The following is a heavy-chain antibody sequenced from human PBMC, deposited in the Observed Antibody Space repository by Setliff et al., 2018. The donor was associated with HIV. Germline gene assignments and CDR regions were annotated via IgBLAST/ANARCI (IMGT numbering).Heavy chain of an antibody. V-gene: IGHV4-59*11. D-gene: IGHD2-21*02. CDR2: THYSGSS. Sequence: SETLSLTCTLSGGFISNHYWNWIRQPPGKGLEWIGSTHYSGSSYYSPSLKSRVTISLDTSKNQFPLKLSSMTAADTAVYYCARDVGLCGVDCWPYFYFDLWGRGNLVTVSS. CDR1: GGFISNHY. J-gene: IGHJ2*01. CDR3: ARDVGLCGVDCWPYFYFDL.